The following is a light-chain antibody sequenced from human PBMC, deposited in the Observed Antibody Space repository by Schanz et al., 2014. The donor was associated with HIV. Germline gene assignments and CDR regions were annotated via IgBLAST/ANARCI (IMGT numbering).Light chain of an antibody. V-gene: IGLV1-51*01. CDR3: ATWDDNLAGVI. J-gene: IGLJ2*01. CDR2: DNN. Sequence: QSVLTQPPSVSAAPGQKVTISCSGSSSNIGNNFVSWYQQLPGTAPKLLIYDNNKRPSGIPDRFTGAKSGTSASLAISGLQAEDEAVYYCATWDDNLAGVIFGGGTKLTVL. CDR1: SSNIGNNF.